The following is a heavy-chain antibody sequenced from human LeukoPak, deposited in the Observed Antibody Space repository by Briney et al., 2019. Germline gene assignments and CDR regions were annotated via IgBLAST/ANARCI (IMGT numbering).Heavy chain of an antibody. CDR1: GFTFDDYA. CDR3: ARADENYYYYYMDV. J-gene: IGHJ6*03. V-gene: IGHV3-9*01. Sequence: GGSLRLSCAASGFTFDDYAMHWVRQAPGKGLEWVSGISWNSGSIGYADSVKGRFTISRDNAKNTLYLQMNSLRAEDTAVYYCARADENYYYYYMDVWGKGTTVTVSS. CDR2: ISWNSGSI.